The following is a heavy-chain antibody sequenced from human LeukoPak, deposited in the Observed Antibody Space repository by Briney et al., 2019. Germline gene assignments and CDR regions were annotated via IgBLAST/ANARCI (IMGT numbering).Heavy chain of an antibody. CDR2: INHSGST. V-gene: IGHV4-39*07. CDR1: GGSISSSSYY. Sequence: SETLSLTCTVSGGSISSSSYYWGWIRQPPGKGLEWIGEINHSGSTNYNPSLKSRVTISVDTSKNQFSLKLSSVTAADTAVYYCARGTSFRSSWYSYWGQGTLVTVSS. D-gene: IGHD6-13*01. J-gene: IGHJ4*02. CDR3: ARGTSFRSSWYSY.